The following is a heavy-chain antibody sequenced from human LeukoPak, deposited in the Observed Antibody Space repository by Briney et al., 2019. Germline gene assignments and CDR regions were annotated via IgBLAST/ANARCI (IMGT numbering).Heavy chain of an antibody. CDR3: ARSPYYYDSSGYYQLYYFDY. CDR1: GFTFSTYN. D-gene: IGHD3-22*01. J-gene: IGHJ4*02. V-gene: IGHV3-33*01. CDR2: IWYDGSHK. Sequence: GGSLRLACAASGFTFSTYNMHWVRQAPGTGLEWVAVIWYDGSHKYYADSVKGRFTISRDNSKNTLYLQMNSLRAEDTAVYYCARSPYYYDSSGYYQLYYFDYWGQGTLVTVSS.